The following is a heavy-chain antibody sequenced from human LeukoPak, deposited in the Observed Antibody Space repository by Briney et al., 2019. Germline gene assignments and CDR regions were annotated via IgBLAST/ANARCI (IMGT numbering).Heavy chain of an antibody. CDR2: ISYGGSNK. D-gene: IGHD6-13*01. V-gene: IGHV3-30-3*01. J-gene: IGHJ4*02. CDR3: ARVRERAAAGTPYFDY. CDR1: GFTFSSYA. Sequence: GRSLRLSCAASGFTFSSYAMHWVRQAPGKGLEWVEVISYGGSNKYYADSVKGRFTISRDNSKNTLYLQMNSLRAEDTAVYYCARVRERAAAGTPYFDYWGQGTLVTVSS.